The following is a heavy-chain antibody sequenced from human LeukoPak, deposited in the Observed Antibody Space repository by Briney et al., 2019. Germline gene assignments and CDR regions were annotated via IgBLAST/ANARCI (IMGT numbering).Heavy chain of an antibody. Sequence: PGGSLRLSCAASGFTFSSYSMNWVRQAPGKGLEWVSSISSSSSYIYYADSVKGRFTISRDNAKNSLYLQMNSLRAEDTAVYYCAKPAHSSSWYFDYWGQGTLVTVSS. D-gene: IGHD6-13*01. CDR1: GFTFSSYS. CDR3: AKPAHSSSWYFDY. CDR2: ISSSSSYI. V-gene: IGHV3-21*04. J-gene: IGHJ4*02.